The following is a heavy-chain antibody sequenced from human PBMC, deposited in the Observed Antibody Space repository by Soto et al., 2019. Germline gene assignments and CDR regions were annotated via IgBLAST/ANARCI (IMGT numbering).Heavy chain of an antibody. D-gene: IGHD3-22*01. J-gene: IGHJ6*02. CDR2: IYYSGST. V-gene: IGHV4-59*01. CDR1: GGSISSYY. Sequence: SETLSLTCTVSGGSISSYYWSWIRQPPGKGLEWIGYIYYSGSTNYNPSLKSRVTISVDTSKNQFSLKLSSVTAADTDVYYCAREGYSSGHYYYYGMDVWGQGTTVTVSS. CDR3: AREGYSSGHYYYYGMDV.